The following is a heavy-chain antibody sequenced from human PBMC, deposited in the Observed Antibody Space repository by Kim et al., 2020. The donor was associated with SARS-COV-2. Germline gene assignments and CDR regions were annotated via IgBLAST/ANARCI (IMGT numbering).Heavy chain of an antibody. V-gene: IGHV4-59*01. J-gene: IGHJ5*02. Sequence: PSLKSRVTISVDTSKNQLSLKLSSVTAADTAVYYCARAMATIRGGWFDPWGQGTLVTVSS. D-gene: IGHD5-12*01. CDR3: ARAMATIRGGWFDP.